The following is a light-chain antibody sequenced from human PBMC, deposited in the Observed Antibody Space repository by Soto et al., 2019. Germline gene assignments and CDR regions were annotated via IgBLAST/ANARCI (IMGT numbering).Light chain of an antibody. J-gene: IGLJ1*01. CDR1: SSNIGAGYD. Sequence: QPGLKERRSGKGGTWRTVTIPYTKSSSNIGAGYDVHWYQQLPGTAPKLLIYGNKNRPPGVPDRFSGSRSDTSASLAITGLQADDEADYYCQSYDTGLSGSRVFGSGTKVTVL. CDR3: QSYDTGLSGSRV. CDR2: GNK. V-gene: IGLV1-40*01.